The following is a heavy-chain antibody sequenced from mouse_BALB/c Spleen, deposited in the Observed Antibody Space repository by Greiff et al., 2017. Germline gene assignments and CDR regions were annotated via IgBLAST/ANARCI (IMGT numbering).Heavy chain of an antibody. CDR1: GFSFSSFG. CDR3: ARGDYGYGFAY. J-gene: IGHJ3*01. CDR2: ISSGSSTI. V-gene: IGHV5-17*02. D-gene: IGHD1-2*01. Sequence: DVKLVESGGGLVQPGGSRKLSCAASGFSFSSFGMHWVRQAPEKGLEWVAYISSGSSTIYYADTVKGRFTISRDNPKNTLFLQMTSLRSEDTAMYNCARGDYGYGFAYWGQGTLVTVSA.